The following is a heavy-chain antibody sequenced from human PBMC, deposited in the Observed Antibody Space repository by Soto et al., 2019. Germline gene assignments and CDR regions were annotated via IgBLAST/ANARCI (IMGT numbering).Heavy chain of an antibody. J-gene: IGHJ4*02. Sequence: ASVKVSCKASGYTFTSYDLNWVRQATGQGLEWMGWMNPNSGNTGSAQKFQGRVTMTRDTSTRTAYMELSRLTSEDTAVYYCVRVVAPVDFWGQGNLVTVSS. CDR2: MNPNSGNT. CDR1: GYTFTSYD. V-gene: IGHV1-8*01. CDR3: VRVVAPVDF.